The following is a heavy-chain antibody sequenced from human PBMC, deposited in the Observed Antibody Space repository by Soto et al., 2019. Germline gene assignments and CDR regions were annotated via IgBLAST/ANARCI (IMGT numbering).Heavy chain of an antibody. CDR2: IYHSGST. CDR3: ASYYYDSSGYFLPFDY. Sequence: PSETLSLTCAVSGGSISSGGYSWIWIRQPPGKGLEWIGYIYHSGSTYYNPSLKSRVTISVDRSKNQFSLKLSSVTAADTAVYYCASYYYDSSGYFLPFDYWGQGTLVTVSS. V-gene: IGHV4-30-2*01. CDR1: GGSISSGGYS. D-gene: IGHD3-22*01. J-gene: IGHJ4*02.